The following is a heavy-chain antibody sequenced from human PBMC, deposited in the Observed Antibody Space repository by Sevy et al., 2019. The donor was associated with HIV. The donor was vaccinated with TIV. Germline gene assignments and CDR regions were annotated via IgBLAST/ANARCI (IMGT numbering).Heavy chain of an antibody. D-gene: IGHD4-17*01. Sequence: GGSLRLSCAASGFTVSSNYMSWVRQAPGKGLKWVSVIYSGGSTYYADSVKGRFTISRDNSKNTLYLQMNSLRAEDTAVYYCARAGDYAAFDIWGQGTMVTVSS. CDR2: IYSGGST. J-gene: IGHJ3*02. V-gene: IGHV3-53*01. CDR1: GFTVSSNY. CDR3: ARAGDYAAFDI.